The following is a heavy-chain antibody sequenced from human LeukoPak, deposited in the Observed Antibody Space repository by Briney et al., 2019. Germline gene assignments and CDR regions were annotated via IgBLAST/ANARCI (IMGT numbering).Heavy chain of an antibody. V-gene: IGHV1-46*01. D-gene: IGHD1-1*01. CDR1: GYTFTSYY. J-gene: IGHJ3*02. CDR2: INPSGGST. Sequence: ASVKVSCKASGYTFTSYYMHWVRPAPGQGLEWMGIINPSGGSTSYAQKFQGRVTMTRDMSTSTVYMEPSSLRSEDTAVYYCARADDLSGAFDIWGQGTMVTVSS. CDR3: ARADDLSGAFDI.